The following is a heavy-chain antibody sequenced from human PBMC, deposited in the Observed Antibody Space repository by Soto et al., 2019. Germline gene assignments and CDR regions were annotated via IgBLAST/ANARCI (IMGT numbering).Heavy chain of an antibody. Sequence: GGSLRLSCAASGFTFSSYSMNWVRQAPGKGLEWVSSISSSSSYIYYADSVKGRFTISRDNAKNSLYLQMNSLRAEDTAGYYCARWGVDFWSGLRYFDYWGQGTLVTVSS. CDR2: ISSSSSYI. CDR1: GFTFSSYS. D-gene: IGHD3-3*01. V-gene: IGHV3-21*01. J-gene: IGHJ4*02. CDR3: ARWGVDFWSGLRYFDY.